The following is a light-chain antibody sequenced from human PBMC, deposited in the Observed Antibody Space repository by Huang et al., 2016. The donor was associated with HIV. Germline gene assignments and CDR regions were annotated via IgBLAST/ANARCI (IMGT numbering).Light chain of an antibody. V-gene: IGKV3-15*01. CDR3: QQYNNWPRT. CDR1: QSVSSN. Sequence: EIVMTQSPATLSVSPGERATLSCRASQSVSSNLAGYQQKPGQAPRLRIYAASTRATGIPARFSGSGSGTEFTLTISSLQSEDFAVYYCQQYNNWPRTFGQGTKVEIK. CDR2: AAS. J-gene: IGKJ1*01.